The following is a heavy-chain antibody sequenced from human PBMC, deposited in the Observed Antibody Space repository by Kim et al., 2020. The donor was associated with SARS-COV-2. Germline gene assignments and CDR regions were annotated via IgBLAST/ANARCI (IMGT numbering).Heavy chain of an antibody. V-gene: IGHV5-10-1*01. CDR3: TREKAAKVVVKVVAD. Sequence: GESLKISCKGSGYSFTSYWISWVRQMPGKGLEWMGKIDPSDANSNSAPSFQGNATTTAAKSISTAYLLGSGRKASDTAIYFGTREKAAKVVVKVVADWGQ. D-gene: IGHD2-15*01. CDR1: GYSFTSYW. CDR2: IDPSDANS. J-gene: IGHJ1*01.